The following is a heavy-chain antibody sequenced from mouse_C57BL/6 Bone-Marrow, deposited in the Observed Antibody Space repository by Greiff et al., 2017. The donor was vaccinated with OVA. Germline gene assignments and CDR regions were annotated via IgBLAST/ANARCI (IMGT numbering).Heavy chain of an antibody. J-gene: IGHJ2*01. CDR3: ARPLYYGNFYFDY. Sequence: EVHLVESGGDLVKPGGSLKLSCAASGFTFSSYGMSWVRQTPDKRLEWVATISSGGSYTYYPDSVKGRFTISRDNAKNTLYLQMSSLKSEDTAMYYCARPLYYGNFYFDYWGQGTTLTVSS. D-gene: IGHD2-1*01. V-gene: IGHV5-6*01. CDR1: GFTFSSYG. CDR2: ISSGGSYT.